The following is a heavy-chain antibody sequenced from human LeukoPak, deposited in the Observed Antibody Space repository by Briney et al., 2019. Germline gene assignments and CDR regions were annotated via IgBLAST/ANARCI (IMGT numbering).Heavy chain of an antibody. Sequence: PGRSLRLSCAASGFTFSSYGMHWVRQAPGKGLEWVSVISYDGSNEYYADSVRGRFTISRDNSKNTLYLQMNSLRAEDTAVYYCAKGIAVTGTTNYFDYWGQGTLVTVSS. CDR3: AKGIAVTGTTNYFDY. CDR2: ISYDGSNE. V-gene: IGHV3-30*18. J-gene: IGHJ4*02. D-gene: IGHD6-19*01. CDR1: GFTFSSYG.